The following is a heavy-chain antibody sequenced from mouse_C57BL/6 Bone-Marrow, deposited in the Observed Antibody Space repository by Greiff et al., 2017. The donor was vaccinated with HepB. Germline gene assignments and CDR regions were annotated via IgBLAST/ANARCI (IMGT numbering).Heavy chain of an antibody. CDR1: GFTFTDYY. D-gene: IGHD1-1*01. CDR3: ARTTVVGGGYFDV. J-gene: IGHJ1*03. Sequence: EVQGVESGPVLVKPGPSVKISCKASGFTFTDYYMHWVKQSHGKSLEWIGLVYPYNGGTSYNQKFKGKATLTVDTSSSTAYMELNSLTSEDSAVYYGARTTVVGGGYFDVWGTGTTVTVSS. CDR2: VYPYNGGT. V-gene: IGHV1-36*01.